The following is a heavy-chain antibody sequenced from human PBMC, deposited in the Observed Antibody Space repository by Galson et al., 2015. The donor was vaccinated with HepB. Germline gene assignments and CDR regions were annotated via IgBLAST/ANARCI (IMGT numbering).Heavy chain of an antibody. D-gene: IGHD6-19*01. CDR2: IIPIFGTA. V-gene: IGHV1-69*13. CDR1: GGTFKNDA. Sequence: SVKVSCKASGGTFKNDAISWVRQAPGQGLEWMGGIIPIFGTANYAQKFQGRVTITADESTSTAYMELSSLRSEDTAVYYCARGPLTSSGWYSPSYFQHWGQGTLVTVSS. J-gene: IGHJ1*01. CDR3: ARGPLTSSGWYSPSYFQH.